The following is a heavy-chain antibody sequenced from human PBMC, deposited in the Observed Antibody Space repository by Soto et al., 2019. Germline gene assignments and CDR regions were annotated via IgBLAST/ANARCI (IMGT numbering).Heavy chain of an antibody. V-gene: IGHV1-18*01. CDR2: INVYNGNT. CDR1: GYTFTNYG. CDR3: ARGADPSDVDY. J-gene: IGHJ4*02. D-gene: IGHD6-6*01. Sequence: QVQLVQSGGEVEKPGASVKVSCKASGYTFTNYGINWVRQAPGLGLEWMGWINVYNGNTNYAQKFQARVTMTTDTSTNSVYMELRSLRSDDTAVYYCARGADPSDVDYWGQGNLVSVSS.